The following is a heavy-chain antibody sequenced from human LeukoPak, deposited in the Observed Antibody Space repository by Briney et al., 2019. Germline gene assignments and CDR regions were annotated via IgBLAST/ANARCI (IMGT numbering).Heavy chain of an antibody. D-gene: IGHD2-15*01. J-gene: IGHJ3*02. CDR2: IYYSGST. CDR1: GGSISSGGYY. CDR3: ARALGYCSGGSCYGGAFDI. Sequence: SETLSLTCTVSGGSISSGGYYWSWLRQHPGKGREWIGYIYYSGSTYYNPSLKSRVTISVDTSKNQFSLKLSSVTAADTAVYYCARALGYCSGGSCYGGAFDIWGQGTMVTVSS. V-gene: IGHV4-31*03.